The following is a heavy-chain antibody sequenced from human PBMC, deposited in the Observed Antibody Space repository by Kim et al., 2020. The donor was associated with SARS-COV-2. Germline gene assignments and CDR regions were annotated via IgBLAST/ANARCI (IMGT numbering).Heavy chain of an antibody. Sequence: ASVKVSCKASGYTFTSYDINWVRQATGQGLEWMGWMNPNSGNTGYAQKFQGRVTMTRNTSISTAYMELSSLRSEATAVYYCARVRSARRLLDYYYMDVWGKGTTVTVSS. CDR3: ARVRSARRLLDYYYMDV. CDR2: MNPNSGNT. V-gene: IGHV1-8*01. D-gene: IGHD6-6*01. CDR1: GYTFTSYD. J-gene: IGHJ6*03.